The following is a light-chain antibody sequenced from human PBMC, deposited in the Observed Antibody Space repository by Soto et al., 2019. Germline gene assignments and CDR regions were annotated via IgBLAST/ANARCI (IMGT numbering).Light chain of an antibody. J-gene: IGLJ2*01. CDR1: SSDVGNYDY. Sequence: QSVLTQPASVSGSPGQSITISCTGTSSDVGNYDYVSWYQQYPGKVPKLMIYEVSNRPSGVSNRFSGSKSGNTASLTISGLQAEDEADYFCSSYTTTATVVFGGGTKLTVL. CDR3: SSYTTTATVV. V-gene: IGLV2-14*01. CDR2: EVS.